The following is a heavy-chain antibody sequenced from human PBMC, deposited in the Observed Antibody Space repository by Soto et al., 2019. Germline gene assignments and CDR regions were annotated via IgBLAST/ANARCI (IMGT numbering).Heavy chain of an antibody. Sequence: QVQLQESGPGLVKPSETLSLTCTISGGSISSYYGNWIRQPPGKGLEWIGYIYYSGITNYNPSLKSRVTISVDTSKNQFSLKLTSVTAADTAVYYCAQSTHLPSATFDPWGPGTLVTVSS. J-gene: IGHJ5*02. CDR3: AQSTHLPSATFDP. CDR2: IYYSGIT. V-gene: IGHV4-59*08. CDR1: GGSISSYY.